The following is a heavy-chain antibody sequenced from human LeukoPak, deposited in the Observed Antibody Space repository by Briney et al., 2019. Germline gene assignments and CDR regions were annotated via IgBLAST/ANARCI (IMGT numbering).Heavy chain of an antibody. J-gene: IGHJ6*03. CDR3: AGSSRSIVDYYYFMDV. Sequence: GGSLRLSCAASGITFDDYGMSWVRQVPGKGLEWVSGINWSGGSTGYAASVKGRFTISRDNARNSLYLQMNSLRAEDTALYYCAGSSRSIVDYYYFMDVWGKGTTVTVSS. V-gene: IGHV3-20*04. CDR1: GITFDDYG. D-gene: IGHD6-6*01. CDR2: INWSGGST.